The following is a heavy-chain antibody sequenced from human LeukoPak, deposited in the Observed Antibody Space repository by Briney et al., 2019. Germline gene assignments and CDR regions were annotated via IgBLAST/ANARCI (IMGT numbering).Heavy chain of an antibody. CDR3: AKELEWEVHAFDI. Sequence: GGSLRLSCAASGFTFSSYGMHWVRQAPGKGLEWVAVISYDGSNKYYADSVKGRFTISRDDSKNTLYLQMDSLRAEDTAVYFCAKELEWEVHAFDIWSQGTRVTVSS. CDR1: GFTFSSYG. D-gene: IGHD3-3*01. CDR2: ISYDGSNK. J-gene: IGHJ3*02. V-gene: IGHV3-30*18.